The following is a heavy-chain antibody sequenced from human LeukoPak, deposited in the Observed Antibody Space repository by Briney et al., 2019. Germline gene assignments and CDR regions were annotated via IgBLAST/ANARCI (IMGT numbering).Heavy chain of an antibody. CDR2: ISGSGGST. CDR1: GFTFSSYA. V-gene: IGHV3-23*01. CDR3: AKHTPSPYYYYMDV. J-gene: IGHJ6*03. D-gene: IGHD2-21*01. Sequence: GGSLRLSCAASGFTFSSYAMSWVRQAPGKGLEGVSAISGSGGSTYYADSVKGRFTISRDNSKNTLYLQMNSLRAEDTAVYYCAKHTPSPYYYYMDVWGKGTTVTVSS.